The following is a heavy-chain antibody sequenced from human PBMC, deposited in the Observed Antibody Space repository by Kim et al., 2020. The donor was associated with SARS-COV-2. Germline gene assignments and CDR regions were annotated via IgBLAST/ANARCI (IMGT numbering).Heavy chain of an antibody. V-gene: IGHV3-30-3*01. CDR2: ISYDGSNK. J-gene: IGHJ4*02. Sequence: GGSLRLSCAASGFTFSSYAMHWVRQAPGKGLEWVAVISYDGSNKYYADSVKGRFTISRDNSKNTLYLQMNSLRAEDTAVYYCASSVGATMGYYFDYWGQGTLVTVSS. CDR3: ASSVGATMGYYFDY. CDR1: GFTFSSYA. D-gene: IGHD1-26*01.